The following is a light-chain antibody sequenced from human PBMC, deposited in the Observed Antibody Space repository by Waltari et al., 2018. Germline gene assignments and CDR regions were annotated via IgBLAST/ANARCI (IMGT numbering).Light chain of an antibody. V-gene: IGKV1-5*03. CDR1: QSISTC. CDR2: LAS. J-gene: IGKJ2*01. CDR3: QQSKRYSYT. Sequence: DLQMTQSPSTLSASVGDRVTITCRASQSISTCLAWYQHKPGKAPKVLLYLASTLETGVRARCGGSGSGTECPLTISSLQPEDFATSFCQQSKRYSYTFGQGTKLEIK.